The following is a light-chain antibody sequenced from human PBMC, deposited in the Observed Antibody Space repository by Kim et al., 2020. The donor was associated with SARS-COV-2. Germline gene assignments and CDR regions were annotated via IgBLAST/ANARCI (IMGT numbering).Light chain of an antibody. CDR1: QSVNNY. V-gene: IGKV3-11*01. Sequence: EIVLTQSPATLSLSPGERATLSCRTSQSVNNYLAWFQQKPGQAPRLLIYDVSDRATDIPARFSGGGSGTEFTLSISSLETEDLAVYYCQDRRTFGQGTKLEI. CDR2: DVS. CDR3: QDRRT. J-gene: IGKJ1*01.